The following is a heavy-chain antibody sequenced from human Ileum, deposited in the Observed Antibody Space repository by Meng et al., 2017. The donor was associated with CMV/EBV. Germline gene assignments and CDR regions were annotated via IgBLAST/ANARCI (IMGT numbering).Heavy chain of an antibody. CDR3: VRLTGNSWLDY. CDR1: GDSVSITSVT. Sequence: QAQLQQPGPGLAKTSQTLFLHCAIAGDSVSITSVTWNWLRQSPSRGLEWLGRTYYRSKWFNDYALSVRGRITINPDISKNQLSLQLNSVTPEDTAVYYCVRLTGNSWLDYWGRGTLVTVSS. CDR2: TYYRSKWFN. J-gene: IGHJ4*02. V-gene: IGHV6-1*01. D-gene: IGHD6-13*01.